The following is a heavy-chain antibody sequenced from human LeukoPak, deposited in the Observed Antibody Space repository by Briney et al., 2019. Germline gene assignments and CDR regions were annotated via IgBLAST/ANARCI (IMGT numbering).Heavy chain of an antibody. CDR2: ISAYNGNT. D-gene: IGHD6-13*01. CDR3: ARDSIAAADNWFDP. V-gene: IGHV1-18*01. J-gene: IGHJ5*02. CDR1: GYTFTSYG. Sequence: ASVKVSCKASGYTFTSYGISWVRQAPGQGLEWMGWISAYNGNTNYAQKLQGRVTMTTDTSTSTAYMELRSLRSDDTAVYYCARDSIAAADNWFDPWGQGTLVTVSS.